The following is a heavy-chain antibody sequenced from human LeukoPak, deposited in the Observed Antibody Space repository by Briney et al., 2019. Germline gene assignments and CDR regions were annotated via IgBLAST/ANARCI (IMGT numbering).Heavy chain of an antibody. CDR3: TREGAGTIVDY. V-gene: IGHV4-4*02. CDR2: IYHSGST. J-gene: IGHJ4*02. CDR1: GGSISSSNW. Sequence: KPSGTLSLTCAVSGGSISSSNWWTWVRQSPGKGLEWIGEIYHSGSTNYNPSLKSRVTISVDKSNDQFSLKLSSVTAADTAVYYCTREGAGTIVDYWGQGTLVTVSS. D-gene: IGHD6-19*01.